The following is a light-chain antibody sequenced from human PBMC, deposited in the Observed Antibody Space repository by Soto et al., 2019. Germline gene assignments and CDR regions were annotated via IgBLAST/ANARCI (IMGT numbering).Light chain of an antibody. CDR2: GAS. CDR1: QSVSSNY. CDR3: QQYGGSPQT. V-gene: IGKV3-20*01. J-gene: IGKJ1*01. Sequence: EIVLTQSPGTLSLSPGERATLSCRASQSVSSNYLAWYQQKPDQAPRLLIYGASSRATDIPDRFSGRGSGTDFTLTVTSLEPEDFAVYYCQQYGGSPQTFGQGTKVEIK.